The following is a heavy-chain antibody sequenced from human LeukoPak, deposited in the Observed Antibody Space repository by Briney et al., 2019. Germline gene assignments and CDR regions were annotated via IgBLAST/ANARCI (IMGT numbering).Heavy chain of an antibody. CDR1: GGSISSGSYY. Sequence: PSQTLSLTCTVSGGSISSGSYYWSWIRQPAGTGLEWIGRIYTSGSTNYNPSLKSRVTISVDTPKNQFSLKLSSVTAADTAVYYCARDVSYDSSGYYAYHHDYWGQGTLVTVSS. D-gene: IGHD3-22*01. V-gene: IGHV4-61*02. CDR3: ARDVSYDSSGYYAYHHDY. J-gene: IGHJ4*02. CDR2: IYTSGST.